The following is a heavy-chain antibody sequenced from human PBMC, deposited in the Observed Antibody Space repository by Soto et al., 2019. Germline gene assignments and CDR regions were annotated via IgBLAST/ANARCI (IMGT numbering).Heavy chain of an antibody. Sequence: QVQLVESGGGVVQPGRSLRLSCAGSGFSFSNYGMHWVRQAPGKGLEWVALIWYDGSNKYYADSVKGRFTISRDNSKNKLYMKMSSLRNEDTAVYYCARDPRVETTLMAVFQGWGQGTLVNDSS. CDR3: ARDPRVETTLMAVFQG. J-gene: IGHJ1*01. CDR1: GFSFSNYG. V-gene: IGHV3-33*01. D-gene: IGHD3-3*01. CDR2: IWYDGSNK.